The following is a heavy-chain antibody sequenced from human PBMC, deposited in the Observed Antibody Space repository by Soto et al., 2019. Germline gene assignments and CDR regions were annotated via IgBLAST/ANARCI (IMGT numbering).Heavy chain of an antibody. Sequence: GGSLRLSCAASGFTFSDYAMHWVRQAPGKGLEWVAVVSHDGRNTHYADSLKSRVTISQDTSKNQFSLKLSSVTAADTAVYYCARHYGDGYDYLDYWGQGTLVTVSS. CDR2: VSHDGRNT. D-gene: IGHD5-12*01. J-gene: IGHJ4*02. V-gene: IGHV3-30*03. CDR3: ARHYGDGYDYLDY. CDR1: GFTFSDYA.